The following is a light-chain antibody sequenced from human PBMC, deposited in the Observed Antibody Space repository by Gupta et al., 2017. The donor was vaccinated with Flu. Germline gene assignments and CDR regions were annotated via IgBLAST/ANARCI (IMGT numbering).Light chain of an antibody. V-gene: IGKV1-39*01. CDR3: QQNYRSPPWT. Sequence: SSLSAAVGGRVTITCRASRSNSTYLKWCQQKPGEAPQLLIYAGSSLLSGVLSRSSSSCSWTDFTLPISSLQHEDYAISYCQQNYRSPPWTFGQGTKVEIK. CDR2: AGS. J-gene: IGKJ1*01. CDR1: RSNSTY.